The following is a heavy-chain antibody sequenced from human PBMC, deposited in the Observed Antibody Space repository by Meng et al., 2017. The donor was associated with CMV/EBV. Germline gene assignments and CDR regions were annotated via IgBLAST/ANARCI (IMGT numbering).Heavy chain of an antibody. V-gene: IGHV3-7*01. CDR1: GFTFSSYG. CDR3: AREGRPCCGYSNGCDFFDP. D-gene: IGHD6-25*01. CDR2: IKHDGSER. J-gene: IGHJ5*02. Sequence: GESLKISSAASGFTFSSYGMHWVRQAPGKGLQWVANIKHDGSERNYVDSLRGRVTISRDNANNSLYLQMNSLTAEDTAVYYCAREGRPCCGYSNGCDFFDPWGQGILVTVSS.